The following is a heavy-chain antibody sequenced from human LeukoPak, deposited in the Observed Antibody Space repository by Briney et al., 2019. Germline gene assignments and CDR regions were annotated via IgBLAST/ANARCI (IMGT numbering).Heavy chain of an antibody. CDR1: GGTFSSYA. CDR3: ASSTTYYYDSSGYLFDY. J-gene: IGHJ4*02. Sequence: ASVKVSCKASGGTFSSYAISWVRQAPGQGLEWMGGIIPIFGTANYAQKFQGRVTITTDESTSTACMELSSLRSEDTAVYYCASSTTYYYDSSGYLFDYWGQGTLVTVSS. CDR2: IIPIFGTA. V-gene: IGHV1-69*05. D-gene: IGHD3-22*01.